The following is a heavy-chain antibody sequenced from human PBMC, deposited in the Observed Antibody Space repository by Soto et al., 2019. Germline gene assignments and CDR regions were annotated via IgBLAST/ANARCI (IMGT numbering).Heavy chain of an antibody. CDR2: ISGSGGST. CDR3: AKDPWGGWELRHFDY. V-gene: IGHV3-23*01. Sequence: HPGGSLSLSCAASGFTFSSYAMSWVRQAPGKGLEWVSAISGSGGSTYYADSVKGRFTISRDNSKNTLYLQMNSLRAEDTAVYYCAKDPWGGWELRHFDYWGQGTLVTVSS. CDR1: GFTFSSYA. J-gene: IGHJ4*02. D-gene: IGHD1-26*01.